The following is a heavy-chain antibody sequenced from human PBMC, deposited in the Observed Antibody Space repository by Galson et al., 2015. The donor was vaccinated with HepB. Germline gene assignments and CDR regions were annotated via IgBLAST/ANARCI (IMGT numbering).Heavy chain of an antibody. CDR3: ARLVVAATRAFDI. J-gene: IGHJ3*02. CDR1: GYIFINYW. D-gene: IGHD2-15*01. CDR2: IYPGDSDA. Sequence: QSGAEVKKPGESLKISCEASGYIFINYWIGWVRQMPGKGLEWMGIIYPGDSDAIYSPSFPGQVTMSADKSISTAYLQWSSLKASDTAMYYCARLVVAATRAFDIWGQGTMVTVSS. V-gene: IGHV5-51*01.